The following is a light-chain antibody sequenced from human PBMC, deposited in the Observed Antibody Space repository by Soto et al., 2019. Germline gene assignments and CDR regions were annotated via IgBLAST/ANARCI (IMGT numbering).Light chain of an antibody. J-gene: IGLJ1*01. CDR1: SSDVGGYNY. CDR3: SSYAGGNNPYV. V-gene: IGLV2-8*01. CDR2: EVY. Sequence: QSALTQPPSASGSPGQSVTISCTGTSSDVGGYNYVSWYQQHPGKAPKLMIYEVYKRPSGVPDRFSGSKSGNTASLTVSGLLAEDEADSYCSSYAGGNNPYVFGTGTKLTVL.